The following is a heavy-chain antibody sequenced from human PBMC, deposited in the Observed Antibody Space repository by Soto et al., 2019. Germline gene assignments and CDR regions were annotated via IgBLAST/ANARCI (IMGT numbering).Heavy chain of an antibody. CDR2: INHSGST. J-gene: IGHJ6*02. CDR3: ARAERDSSSSAVYHYGMDV. CDR1: GGSFSGYY. V-gene: IGHV4-34*01. Sequence: QVQLQQWGAGLLKPSETLSLTCAVYGGSFSGYYWSWIRQPPGKGLEWIGEINHSGSTNYNPSLKSRVTISVDPSKNQFSLKLSSVPAADTAVYYCARAERDSSSSAVYHYGMDVWGQGTTVTVSS. D-gene: IGHD6-6*01.